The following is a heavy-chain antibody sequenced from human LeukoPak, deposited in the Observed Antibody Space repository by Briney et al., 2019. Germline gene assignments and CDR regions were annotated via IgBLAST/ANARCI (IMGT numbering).Heavy chain of an antibody. J-gene: IGHJ4*02. V-gene: IGHV3-30*19. CDR1: GFIFSDYA. D-gene: IGHD6-13*01. CDR2: IWYDGIHK. Sequence: GGSLRLSCAASGFIFSDYAIHWVRQAPGKGLEWVAAIWYDGIHKYYADSVKGRFTISRDNSKNTLYLQMNSLRAEDTAVYYCAREGNAAAAGIHYWGQGTLVTVSS. CDR3: AREGNAAAAGIHY.